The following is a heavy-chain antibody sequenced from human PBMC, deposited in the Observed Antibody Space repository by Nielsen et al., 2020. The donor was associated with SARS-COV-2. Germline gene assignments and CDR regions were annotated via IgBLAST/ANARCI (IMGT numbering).Heavy chain of an antibody. CDR3: ANSDYGDYIFDL. J-gene: IGHJ5*02. D-gene: IGHD4-17*01. CDR1: GFMFSNYW. V-gene: IGHV3-23*01. CDR2: VSRNGDYT. Sequence: GGSLRLSCEVSGFMFSNYWMTWVRQAPGKGLEWVSSVSRNGDYTYYSDSVKGRFTISRDDSQSTLFLQMSWLRAEDTAVYYCANSDYGDYIFDLWGKGDLVTVSS.